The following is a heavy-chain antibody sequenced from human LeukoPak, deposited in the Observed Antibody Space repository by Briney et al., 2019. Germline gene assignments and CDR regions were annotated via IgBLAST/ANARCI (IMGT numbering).Heavy chain of an antibody. V-gene: IGHV3-23*01. D-gene: IGHD3-16*02. J-gene: IGHJ4*02. CDR1: GFTFSSYA. CDR3: AKCDDYVWGSYRYGGYVYYFDY. Sequence: PGGSLRLSCAASGFTFSSYAMSWVRQAPGKGLEWVSAISGSGGSTYYADSVKGRFTISRDNSKNTLYLQMNSLRAEDTAVYYCAKCDDYVWGSYRYGGYVYYFDYWGQGTLVTVSS. CDR2: ISGSGGST.